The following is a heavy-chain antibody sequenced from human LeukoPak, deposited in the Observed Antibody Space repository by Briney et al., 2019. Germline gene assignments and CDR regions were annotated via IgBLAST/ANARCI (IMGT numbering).Heavy chain of an antibody. CDR1: GFTFSSYA. CDR2: ISGRGGST. Sequence: GGSLRLTCAASGFTFSSYAMSWVRQAPGKGLEWVSAISGRGGSTYYADSVKGRFTISRDNSKNTLYLQMNSLRAEDTAVYYCAKDLGGEFDYWGQGTLVTVSS. J-gene: IGHJ4*02. CDR3: AKDLGGEFDY. V-gene: IGHV3-23*01. D-gene: IGHD2-15*01.